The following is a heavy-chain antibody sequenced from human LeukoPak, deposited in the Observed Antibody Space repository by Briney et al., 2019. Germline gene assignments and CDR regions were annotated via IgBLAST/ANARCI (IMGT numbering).Heavy chain of an antibody. CDR2: IIPIFGTA. J-gene: IGHJ5*02. D-gene: IGHD3-22*01. CDR3: AREGSSGHNNWFDP. CDR1: GGTFSSYA. V-gene: IGHV1-69*05. Sequence: GSSVKVSCKASGGTFSSYAISWVRQAPGQGLEWIGRIIPIFGTANYAQKFQGRVTITTDESTSTAYMELSSLRSEDTAVYYCAREGSSGHNNWFDPWGQGTLVTVSS.